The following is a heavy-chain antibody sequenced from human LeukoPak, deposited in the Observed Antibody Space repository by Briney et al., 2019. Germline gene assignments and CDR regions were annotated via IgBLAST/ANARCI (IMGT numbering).Heavy chain of an antibody. CDR1: GFTFSSYW. CDR2: IKQDGSEK. CDR3: ARDKVGGSMAGSNFDY. Sequence: PGGSLRLSCAASGFTFSSYWMSWVREAPGKGLEWVANIKQDGSEKYYVDSVKGRFTISRDNAKNSLFLQMNGLGGEETAVYYCARDKVGGSMAGSNFDYWGQGTLVTVSS. J-gene: IGHJ4*02. D-gene: IGHD6-19*01. V-gene: IGHV3-7*01.